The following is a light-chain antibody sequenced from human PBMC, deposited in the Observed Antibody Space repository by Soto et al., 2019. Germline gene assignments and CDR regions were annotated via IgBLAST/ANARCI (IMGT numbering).Light chain of an antibody. CDR3: QSYDSNDHVV. J-gene: IGLJ2*01. CDR2: EDS. CDR1: SGSIAGYY. V-gene: IGLV6-57*04. Sequence: NFMLTQPHSVSESPGKTVTISCTRSSGSIAGYYVQWYQQRPDSAPTTVIYEDSQRPSGVPDRFSGSIDSPSNSASLTISTLKPGDEADYFCQSYDSNDHVVFGGGTKLTVL.